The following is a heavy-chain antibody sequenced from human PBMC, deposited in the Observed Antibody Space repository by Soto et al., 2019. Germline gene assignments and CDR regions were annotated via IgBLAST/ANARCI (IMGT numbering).Heavy chain of an antibody. V-gene: IGHV1-2*02. CDR1: GYTFIGYY. CDR3: ARVMAYEQQLVPFDS. D-gene: IGHD6-13*01. J-gene: IGHJ4*02. Sequence: QVQLVQSGAEVKKPGASVKVSCKTSGYTFIGYYLNWVRQAPGQGLEWMGWVNPHTGGTHYAQKLDGRVTMTRDTSTYTAYMELSGLKFDDTATYVCARVMAYEQQLVPFDSGGQGTLVTVSS. CDR2: VNPHTGGT.